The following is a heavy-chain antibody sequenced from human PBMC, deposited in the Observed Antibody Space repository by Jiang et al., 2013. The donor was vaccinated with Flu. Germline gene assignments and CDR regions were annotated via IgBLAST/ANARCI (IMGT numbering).Heavy chain of an antibody. D-gene: IGHD3-22*01. CDR2: IYSSGNT. CDR3: ARQGYYDRSGYSLDY. CDR1: GGSISNFY. J-gene: IGHJ4*02. V-gene: IGHV4-59*08. Sequence: SETLSLTCSVSGGSISNFYWSWVRQPPGEGLEWIGYIYSSGNTRYNPSLKSRLTISVDTSKNEFSLRLSSVTAADTAVYFCARQGYYDRSGYSLDYWGQGTLVTVSS.